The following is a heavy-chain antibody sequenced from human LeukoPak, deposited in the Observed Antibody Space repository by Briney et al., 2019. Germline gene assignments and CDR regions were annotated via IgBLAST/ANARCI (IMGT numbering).Heavy chain of an antibody. CDR1: GFTFTSSA. V-gene: IGHV1-58*02. CDR2: IVVGSGNT. CDR3: AAASLGSAAQNWFDP. Sequence: SVKVSCKASGFTFTSSAMQWVRQARGQRLEWIGWIVVGSGNTNYAQKFQERVTITRDMSTSTAYMELSSLRSEGTAVYYCAAASLGSAAQNWFDPWGQGTLVTVSS. J-gene: IGHJ5*02. D-gene: IGHD3-10*01.